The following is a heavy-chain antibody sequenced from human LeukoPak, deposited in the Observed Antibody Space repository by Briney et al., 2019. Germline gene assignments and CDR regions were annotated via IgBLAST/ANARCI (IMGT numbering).Heavy chain of an antibody. D-gene: IGHD5-18*01. CDR2: IKQDGSEE. Sequence: GGSLRLSCAASGFTFSNYWMSWVRQTPGKGLEWVANIKQDGSEEYYVGSVKGRFIISRDNAKNSLYLQMNSLRVEDTAVYYCARAKASAMFSSDYWGQGTLVTVSS. CDR1: GFTFSNYW. J-gene: IGHJ4*02. CDR3: ARAKASAMFSSDY. V-gene: IGHV3-7*03.